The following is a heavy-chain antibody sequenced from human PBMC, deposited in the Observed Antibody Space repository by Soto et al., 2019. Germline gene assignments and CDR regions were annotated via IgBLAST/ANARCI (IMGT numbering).Heavy chain of an antibody. V-gene: IGHV3-49*03. CDR1: GFTFGDYA. CDR3: TREGYSSSWFVSYH. CDR2: IRSKAYGGTT. J-gene: IGHJ5*02. Sequence: GGSLRLSCTASGFTFGDYAMSWFRQAPGKGLESVGFIRSKAYGGTTEYAASVKGRFTISRDDSKSIAYLQMNSLKTEDTAVYYCTREGYSSSWFVSYHWGQGTLVTVSS. D-gene: IGHD6-13*01.